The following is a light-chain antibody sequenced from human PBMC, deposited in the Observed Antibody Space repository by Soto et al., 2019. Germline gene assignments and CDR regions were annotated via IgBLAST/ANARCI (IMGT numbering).Light chain of an antibody. V-gene: IGKV3-20*01. CDR2: GVS. Sequence: EVGLSRSPGILSLSPGERATLSCRASLSVTSNFLAWYQQKPGQAPRLLIYGVSSRATGIPDRFSGSGSGTDFTLTISRLEPEDFAVYHCQQYGSSPPLSFGGGTKVDIK. CDR3: QQYGSSPPLS. J-gene: IGKJ4*01. CDR1: LSVTSNF.